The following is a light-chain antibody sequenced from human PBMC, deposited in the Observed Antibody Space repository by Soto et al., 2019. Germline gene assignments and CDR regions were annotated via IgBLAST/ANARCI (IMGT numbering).Light chain of an antibody. V-gene: IGKV3-11*01. CDR2: DAS. CDR3: QQRDNWPWT. Sequence: ETVLTQSPATLSLSPGERATLSCRASQSVSRNLAWYQHKPGQAPRLRIYDASNRATGIPGRFSGSGSGTDFTLTISNLEPEDFAVYYCQQRDNWPWTFGQGAKVEIK. CDR1: QSVSRN. J-gene: IGKJ1*01.